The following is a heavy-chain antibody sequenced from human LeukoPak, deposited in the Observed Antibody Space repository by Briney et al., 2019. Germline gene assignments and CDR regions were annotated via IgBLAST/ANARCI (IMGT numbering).Heavy chain of an antibody. CDR3: ARLVVGTTDY. J-gene: IGHJ4*02. CDR2: IYHSGST. CDR1: GGSISSSGSY. V-gene: IGHV4-39*07. Sequence: SETLSLTCTVSGGSISSSGSYWGWIRQPPGKGLEYIGSIYHSGSTYNNPSLKSRVTISVDTSKNQFSLKLSSVTAADTAVYYCARLVVGTTDYWGQGTLVTVSS. D-gene: IGHD1-26*01.